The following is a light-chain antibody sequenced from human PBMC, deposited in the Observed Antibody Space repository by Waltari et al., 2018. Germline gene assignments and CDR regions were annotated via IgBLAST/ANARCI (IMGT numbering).Light chain of an antibody. CDR3: QHRSNWPLT. CDR2: DAS. CDR1: QSVSSN. J-gene: IGKJ4*01. V-gene: IGKV3-11*01. Sequence: EIVLTQSPATLSLSPGERATLSCRASQSVSSNLAWYQQKPGQAPRLLIYDASNRATGIPARFSGSGSGTDFTLTISSVEPEDFALYYCQHRSNWPLTFGGGTKVEIK.